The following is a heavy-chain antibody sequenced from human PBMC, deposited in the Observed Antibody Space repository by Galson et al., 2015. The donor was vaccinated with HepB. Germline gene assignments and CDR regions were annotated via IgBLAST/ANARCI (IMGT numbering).Heavy chain of an antibody. J-gene: IGHJ4*02. CDR3: ASPTTPGTGNYYFDF. CDR1: GYTFTAYY. CDR2: IDPNSGGT. Sequence: QSGAEVKKPGESLKISCKVYGYTFTAYYMHWVRQAPGQGLEWLGWIDPNSGGTDYAQKFRGRVTMTRDTSISTAYMELSSLRSDDTAVYYCASPTTPGTGNYYFDFWGQGTLITVSS. D-gene: IGHD1-1*01. V-gene: IGHV1-2*02.